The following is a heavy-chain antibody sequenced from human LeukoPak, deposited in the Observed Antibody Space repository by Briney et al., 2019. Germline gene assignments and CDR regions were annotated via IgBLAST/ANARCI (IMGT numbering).Heavy chain of an antibody. CDR3: ARDYSRYFDF. CDR1: GCTFTGYD. J-gene: IGHJ4*02. Sequence: ASVKVSCKASGCTFTGYDIYWVRQAPGQGLEWMGWINPNSGGTDYTQKFQGRVTMTRDTSISTAYMELSRLRSDDTAVYYCARDYSRYFDFWGQGTLVTVSS. CDR2: INPNSGGT. D-gene: IGHD4-11*01. V-gene: IGHV1-2*02.